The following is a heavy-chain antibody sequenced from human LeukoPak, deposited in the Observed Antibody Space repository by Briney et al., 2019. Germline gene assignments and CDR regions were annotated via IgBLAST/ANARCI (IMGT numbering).Heavy chain of an antibody. CDR1: GDSISDHS. CDR2: IYTTGKT. J-gene: IGHJ4*02. Sequence: SETLSLTCTVSGDSISDHSWNWIRQPPGKALEWIGFIYTTGKTNYNPSLTSRVTISLDTSRNQFSLKLSSVTAADTATYYCARRLVGSCSRSSCRTHFDSWGQGTLVTVSS. V-gene: IGHV4-4*09. CDR3: ARRLVGSCSRSSCRTHFDS. D-gene: IGHD2-2*01.